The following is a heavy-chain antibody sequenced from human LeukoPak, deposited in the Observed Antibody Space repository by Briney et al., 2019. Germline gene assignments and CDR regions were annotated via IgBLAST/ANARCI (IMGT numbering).Heavy chain of an antibody. J-gene: IGHJ4*02. CDR2: IYYSGST. D-gene: IGHD3-10*01. CDR3: ARRVFGDNYFDY. V-gene: IGHV4-38-2*01. Sequence: SETLSLTCAVSGYSISSGYYWGWIRQPPGKGLEWIGNIYYSGSTYYNPSLKSRITISVDTSKNQFSLKLSSVTAADTAVYYCARRVFGDNYFDYWGQGTLVTVSS. CDR1: GYSISSGYY.